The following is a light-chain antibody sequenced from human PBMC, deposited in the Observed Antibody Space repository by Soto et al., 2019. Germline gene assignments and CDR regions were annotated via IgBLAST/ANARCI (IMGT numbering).Light chain of an antibody. CDR3: AAWDDSLNGPV. CDR2: SGN. V-gene: IGLV1-44*01. Sequence: QSVLTQPPSASGTPGQWVTISCSGSSSDIGGNTVHWYQHLPGTAPKLFIYSGNQRPSGVPDRFSGSKSGTSASLAISGLQSEDEADYYCAAWDDSLNGPVFGGGTKVTVL. CDR1: SSDIGGNT. J-gene: IGLJ2*01.